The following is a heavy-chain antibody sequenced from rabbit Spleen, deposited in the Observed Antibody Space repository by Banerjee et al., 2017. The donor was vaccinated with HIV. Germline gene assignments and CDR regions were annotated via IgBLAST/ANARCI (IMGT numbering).Heavy chain of an antibody. J-gene: IGHJ3*01. Sequence: QEQLVESGGGLVKPEGSLKLSCTASGFSFSNKAVMCWVRQAPGKGLEWIACINAVTGKAVYASWAKGRFTFSKSSSTTVTLQMTSLTGADTATYFCARDLAAIIGWNFALWGQGTLVTVS. CDR3: ARDLAAIIGWNFAL. V-gene: IGHV1S45*01. CDR2: INAVTGKA. CDR1: GFSFSNKAV. D-gene: IGHD1-1*01.